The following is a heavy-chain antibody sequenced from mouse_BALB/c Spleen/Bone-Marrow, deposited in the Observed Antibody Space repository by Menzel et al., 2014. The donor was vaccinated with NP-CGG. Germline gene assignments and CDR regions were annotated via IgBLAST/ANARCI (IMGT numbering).Heavy chain of an antibody. CDR2: IYPGDGDT. CDR1: GYTFTSYW. Sequence: VQLQESGADLARPGASVKLSCKASGYTFTSYWMQWVKRRPGQGLEWIGAIYPGDGDTRYTQKFKGKATLTADKSSSTAYLQLSSLASEDSAVYYCARRGNSLMDYWGQGTSVTVSS. V-gene: IGHV1-87*01. J-gene: IGHJ4*01. CDR3: ARRGNSLMDY. D-gene: IGHD2-1*01.